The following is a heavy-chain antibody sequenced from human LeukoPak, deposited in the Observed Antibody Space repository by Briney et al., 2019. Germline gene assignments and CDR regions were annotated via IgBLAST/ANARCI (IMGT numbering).Heavy chain of an antibody. J-gene: IGHJ4*02. CDR1: GVSISSYY. D-gene: IGHD6-19*01. CDR3: ATYKCISGWYVHDY. Sequence: NPSETLSLTCSVSGVSISSYYWSWLRQPPGMGLEWIGVMHDSGTTFYNPSLKSRVTMSVDTSKMQFSLHLSSVTAADTAISYCATYKCISGWYVHDYWGQGTLVTVSS. CDR2: MHDSGTT. V-gene: IGHV4-59*01.